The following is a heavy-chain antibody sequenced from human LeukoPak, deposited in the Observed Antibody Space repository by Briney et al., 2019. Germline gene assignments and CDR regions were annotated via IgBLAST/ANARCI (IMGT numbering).Heavy chain of an antibody. Sequence: GGSLRLSCAASGFTFSSYSMNWVRQAPGKGLEWVSYISSSSSTIYYADSVKGRFTISRDNAKNSLYLQMNSLRAEDTAVYYCARVSIAAAGSCWGQGTLVTVSS. J-gene: IGHJ4*02. CDR2: ISSSSSTI. V-gene: IGHV3-48*04. D-gene: IGHD6-13*01. CDR1: GFTFSSYS. CDR3: ARVSIAAAGSC.